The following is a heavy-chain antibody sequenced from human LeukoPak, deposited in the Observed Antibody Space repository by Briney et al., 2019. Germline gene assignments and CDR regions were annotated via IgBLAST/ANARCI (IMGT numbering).Heavy chain of an antibody. J-gene: IGHJ4*02. Sequence: SETLSLTCTVSGGSISSNSHYWGWIRQPPGRGPEWIGSIYYSGGTYYNPSLKSRVTISVDTSRNQFSLNLSSVTAADTAVYYCARMYSGGIYIVLNFESWGQGTLVTVSS. CDR1: GGSISSNSHY. CDR3: ARMYSGGIYIVLNFES. V-gene: IGHV4-39*01. D-gene: IGHD1-26*01. CDR2: IYYSGGT.